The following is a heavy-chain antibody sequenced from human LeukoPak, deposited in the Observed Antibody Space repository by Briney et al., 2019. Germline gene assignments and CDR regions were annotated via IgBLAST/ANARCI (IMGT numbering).Heavy chain of an antibody. CDR3: AKSGVVAAPFDL. CDR1: GYXFTDYY. V-gene: IGHV1-2*02. J-gene: IGHJ2*01. Sequence: ASVKVSCKASGYXFTDYYMHWVRQAPGQGLEWMGWVNPNTGGTNYAQKFQGRVTMTRDTSISTAYVELSRLTSDDTAVYYCAKSGVVAAPFDLWGRGTLVTVSS. D-gene: IGHD2-15*01. CDR2: VNPNTGGT.